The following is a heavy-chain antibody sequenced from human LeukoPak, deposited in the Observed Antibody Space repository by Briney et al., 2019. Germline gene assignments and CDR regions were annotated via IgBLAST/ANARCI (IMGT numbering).Heavy chain of an antibody. CDR2: IYYSGGT. J-gene: IGHJ4*02. CDR3: AITGYSSGWAFDY. D-gene: IGHD6-19*01. CDR1: GGSISSSSYY. V-gene: IGHV4-39*01. Sequence: PSETLSLTCTVSGGSISSSSYYWGWIRQPPGKGLEWIGSIYYSGGTYYNPSLKSRVTISVDTSKNQFSLKLSSVTAADTAVYYCAITGYSSGWAFDYWGQGTLVTVSS.